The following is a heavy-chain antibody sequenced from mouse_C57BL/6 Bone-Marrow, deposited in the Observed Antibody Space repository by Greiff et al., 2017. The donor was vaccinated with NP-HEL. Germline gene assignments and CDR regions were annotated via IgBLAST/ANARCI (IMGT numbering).Heavy chain of an antibody. Sequence: EVKVVESGGDLVKPGGSLKLSCAASGFTFSSYGMSWVRQTPDKRLEWVATISSGGSYTYYPDSVKGRFTISRDNAKNTLYLQMSSLKSEDTAMYYCARLAYSPQFAYWGQGTLVTVSA. CDR3: ARLAYSPQFAY. CDR1: GFTFSSYG. CDR2: ISSGGSYT. D-gene: IGHD2-10*01. V-gene: IGHV5-6*01. J-gene: IGHJ3*01.